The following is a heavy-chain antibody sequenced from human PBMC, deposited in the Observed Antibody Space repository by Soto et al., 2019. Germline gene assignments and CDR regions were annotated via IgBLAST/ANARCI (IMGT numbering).Heavy chain of an antibody. Sequence: QPGGSLRLSCAASGFTVSSNYVTWVRQAPGKGLEWVSAIYSGGSTYCADSVKGRFTISRDNSKNTLYLQMNSLRAEDTAVYYCARARSTAAGLFDYWGLGTLVTVSS. CDR2: IYSGGST. V-gene: IGHV3-53*01. CDR3: ARARSTAAGLFDY. D-gene: IGHD6-13*01. CDR1: GFTVSSNY. J-gene: IGHJ4*02.